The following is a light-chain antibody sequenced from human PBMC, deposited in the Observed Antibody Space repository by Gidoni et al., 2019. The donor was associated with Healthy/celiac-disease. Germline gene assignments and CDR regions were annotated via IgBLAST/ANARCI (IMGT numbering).Light chain of an antibody. Sequence: DIQMTQSPSSLSASVGDRVTITCRASQSISSYLNWYQQKPGKAPKLLIYAASSLQSGVPSRFSGSGSGTDFTLTISSLQPEDFATYYCQQSYSTLYTFCQGTKSGDQT. CDR3: QQSYSTLYT. CDR2: AAS. CDR1: QSISSY. J-gene: IGKJ2*01. V-gene: IGKV1-39*01.